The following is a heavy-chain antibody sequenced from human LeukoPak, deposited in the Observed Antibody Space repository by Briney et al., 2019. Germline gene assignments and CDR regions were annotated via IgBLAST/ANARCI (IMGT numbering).Heavy chain of an antibody. CDR1: GFTFSSYA. V-gene: IGHV3-23*01. D-gene: IGHD3-10*01. Sequence: GGSLRLSCAASGFTFSSYAMSSVRQAPGKGLEWVSAISGSGGSTYYADSVKGRFTISRDNSKNTLYLQMNSLRAEDTAVYYCAKNVLLWFGESSYFDYWGQGTLVTVSS. J-gene: IGHJ4*02. CDR2: ISGSGGST. CDR3: AKNVLLWFGESSYFDY.